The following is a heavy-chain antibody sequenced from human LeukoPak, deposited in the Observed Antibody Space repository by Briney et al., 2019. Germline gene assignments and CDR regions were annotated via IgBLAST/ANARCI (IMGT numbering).Heavy chain of an antibody. D-gene: IGHD2-2*01. V-gene: IGHV3-23*01. J-gene: IGHJ4*02. Sequence: GGSLRLSCAASGFTFSSDDMNWVRQAPGKGLEWVSGISGNGYSTYYADSVKGRFTISRDNSKNTLSLQMNSLRAEDTAVYYCAKVNWCSASCADAWGQGTLVTVSS. CDR2: ISGNGYST. CDR3: AKVNWCSASCADA. CDR1: GFTFSSDD.